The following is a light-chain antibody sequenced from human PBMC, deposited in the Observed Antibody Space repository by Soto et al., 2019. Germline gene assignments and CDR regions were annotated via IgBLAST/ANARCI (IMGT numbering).Light chain of an antibody. CDR1: QSISTY. CDR3: QQRSTWPLT. V-gene: IGKV3-11*01. Sequence: EIVLTQSPATLSLSPGERATLSCRASQSISTYLALYQQKPGQAPRLLIYDASSRATGIPARFSGSGSGTDFTLTISSLEPEDFAVYYCQQRSTWPLTFGGGTKVEIK. J-gene: IGKJ4*01. CDR2: DAS.